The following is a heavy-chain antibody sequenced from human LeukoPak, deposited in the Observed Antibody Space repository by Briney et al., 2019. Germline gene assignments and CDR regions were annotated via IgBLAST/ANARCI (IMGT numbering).Heavy chain of an antibody. Sequence: SETLSLTCTVSGGSISSYYWSWIRQPPGKGLEWIGYIYYSGSTNYNPSLKSRVTISVDTSKNQFSLKLSSVTAADTAVYYCARFQYYYDSSGYFRYWGQGTLVTVSS. CDR3: ARFQYYYDSSGYFRY. CDR2: IYYSGST. J-gene: IGHJ4*02. CDR1: GGSISSYY. V-gene: IGHV4-59*01. D-gene: IGHD3-22*01.